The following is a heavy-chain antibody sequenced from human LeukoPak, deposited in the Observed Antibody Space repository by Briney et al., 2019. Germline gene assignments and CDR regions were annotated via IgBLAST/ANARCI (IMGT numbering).Heavy chain of an antibody. Sequence: ASVTVSCKASGYTFTNYDINWVRQAPGQGLEWMGWMNPDSGNTGYAQKFQDRVTMTRNSSISTAYMELSSLRSEDTALYYCARDFWSGSNYWGQGTLVTVSS. D-gene: IGHD3-3*01. CDR3: ARDFWSGSNY. V-gene: IGHV1-8*01. J-gene: IGHJ4*02. CDR1: GYTFTNYD. CDR2: MNPDSGNT.